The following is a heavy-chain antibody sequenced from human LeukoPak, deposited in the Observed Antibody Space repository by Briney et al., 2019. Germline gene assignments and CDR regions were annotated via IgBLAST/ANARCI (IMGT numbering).Heavy chain of an antibody. J-gene: IGHJ6*02. CDR3: ASEPYLTYYYYGMDV. V-gene: IGHV4-30-2*01. CDR1: GGSISSGGYS. CDR2: IYHSGST. Sequence: SETLSLTCAVSGGSISSGGYSWSWIRQPPGKGLEWIGYIYHSGSTYCNPSLKSRVTISVDRSKNQFSLKLSSVTAADTAVYYCASEPYLTYYYYGMDVWGQGTTVTVSS. D-gene: IGHD2/OR15-2a*01.